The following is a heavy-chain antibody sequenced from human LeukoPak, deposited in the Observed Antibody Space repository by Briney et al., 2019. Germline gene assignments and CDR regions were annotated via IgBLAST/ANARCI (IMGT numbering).Heavy chain of an antibody. J-gene: IGHJ4*02. CDR3: ARETSSRFFDY. CDR2: MNPNSGNT. Sequence: ASVKVSCKASGYTFTSYDINWVRRATGQGLEWMGWMNPNSGNTGYAQKFQGRVTITRNTSISTAYMELSSLRSEDTAVYYCARETSSRFFDYWGQGTLLTVSS. CDR1: GYTFTSYD. V-gene: IGHV1-8*03.